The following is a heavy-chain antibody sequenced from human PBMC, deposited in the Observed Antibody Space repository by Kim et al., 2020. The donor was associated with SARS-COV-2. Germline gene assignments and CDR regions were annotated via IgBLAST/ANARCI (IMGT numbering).Heavy chain of an antibody. Sequence: GGSLRLSCAASGFTFSSYGMHWVRQAPGKGLEWVAVISYDGSNKYYADSVKGRFTISRDNSKNTLYLQMNSLRAEDTAVYYCAKDPGVLTGYFDYWGQGTLVTVSS. CDR2: ISYDGSNK. CDR3: AKDPGVLTGYFDY. CDR1: GFTFSSYG. V-gene: IGHV3-30*18. J-gene: IGHJ4*02. D-gene: IGHD3-9*01.